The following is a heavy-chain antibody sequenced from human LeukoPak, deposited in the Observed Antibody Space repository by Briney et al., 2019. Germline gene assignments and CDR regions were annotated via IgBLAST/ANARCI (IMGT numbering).Heavy chain of an antibody. CDR1: GFTFSSYA. D-gene: IGHD4-17*01. CDR2: VTGSGGYT. CDR3: AKYFYGDYGLHY. Sequence: PGGSLRLSCAASGFTFSSYAMSWVRQAPGKGLEWVSSVTGSGGYTYYADSVKGRFAISRDNSKNALYLQMNSLRAEDTAVYYCAKYFYGDYGLHYWGQGTLVTVSS. V-gene: IGHV3-23*01. J-gene: IGHJ4*02.